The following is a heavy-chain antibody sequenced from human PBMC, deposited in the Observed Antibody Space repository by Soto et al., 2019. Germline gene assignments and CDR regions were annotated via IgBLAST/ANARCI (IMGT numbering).Heavy chain of an antibody. D-gene: IGHD3-16*01. CDR3: SADLPDWGAYAFDY. CDR1: GFTFNGAW. Sequence: PXXSLRLSCAASGFTFNGAWMDWVLQGPGKGLEWVGRVKSKVDGETIDYAAPVKGRFTISRDDSRNTVYLQMNSLSTEDTAMYYCSADLPDWGAYAFDYWGQGALVTVSS. CDR2: VKSKVDGETI. V-gene: IGHV3-15*07. J-gene: IGHJ4*02.